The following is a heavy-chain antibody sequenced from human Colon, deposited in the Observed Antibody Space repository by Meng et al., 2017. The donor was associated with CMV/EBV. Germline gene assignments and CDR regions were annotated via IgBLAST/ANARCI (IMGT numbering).Heavy chain of an antibody. CDR3: ARDKLWLTY. V-gene: IGHV3-9*01. CDR1: GFTFDDYA. J-gene: IGHJ4*02. CDR2: IGWNSGTI. D-gene: IGHD3-10*01. Sequence: SLKISCAASGFTFDDYAMHWVRQAPGKGLEWVSTIGWNSGTIGYEDSVKGRFTISRDNAKNTLYLQMNSLRAEDTAVYYCARDKLWLTYWGQGTLVTVSS.